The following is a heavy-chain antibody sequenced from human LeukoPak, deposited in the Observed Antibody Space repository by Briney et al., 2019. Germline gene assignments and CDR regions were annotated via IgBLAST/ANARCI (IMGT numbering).Heavy chain of an antibody. CDR2: ISAYNGNT. Sequence: GASVKVSCKASGYTFTSYGISWVRQAPGQGLEWMGWISAYNGNTNYAQKLQGRVTMTTDTSTSTAYMELRSLRSDDTAAYYCARDRGYSYDYDTFFDYWGQGTLVTVSS. D-gene: IGHD5-18*01. CDR3: ARDRGYSYDYDTFFDY. CDR1: GYTFTSYG. J-gene: IGHJ4*02. V-gene: IGHV1-18*01.